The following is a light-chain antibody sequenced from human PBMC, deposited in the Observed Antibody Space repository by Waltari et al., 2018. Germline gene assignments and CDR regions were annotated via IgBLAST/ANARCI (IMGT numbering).Light chain of an antibody. CDR3: QQYNNWPPRAT. J-gene: IGKJ4*01. V-gene: IGKV3D-15*01. CDR2: GAS. Sequence: EIVMTQSQATLSVSPGERATLSCRASQSVSSNLAWYQQKPGQAPRLLMYGASTRATGIPARFSGSGSGTEFTLTISSLQSEDFALYYCQQYNNWPPRATFGGGTKVELK. CDR1: QSVSSN.